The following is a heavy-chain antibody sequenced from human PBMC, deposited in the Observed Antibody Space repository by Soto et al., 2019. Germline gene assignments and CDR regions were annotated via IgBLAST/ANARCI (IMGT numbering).Heavy chain of an antibody. J-gene: IGHJ4*02. CDR1: GYTFTSYG. Sequence: QVHLVQSGAEVKKPGASVKVSCKASGYTFTSYGITWVRQAPGQGLEWMGWISAHNGNTDYAQKLQGRAIVTRDTSTSTGYMELRSLISDDTAVYYCARGRYGDYWGQGARVPVSS. CDR2: ISAHNGNT. D-gene: IGHD1-1*01. V-gene: IGHV1-18*01. CDR3: ARGRYGDY.